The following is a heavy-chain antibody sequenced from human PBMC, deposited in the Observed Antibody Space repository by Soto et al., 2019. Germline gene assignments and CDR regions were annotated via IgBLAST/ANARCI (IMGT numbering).Heavy chain of an antibody. D-gene: IGHD4-17*01. Sequence: QVQLQQWGAGLLKPSETLSLTCAVYGGSFSGYYWSWIRQPPGKGLEWIGEINHSGSTNYNPSLKSRVTISVDTSKQQLSLKLRSVTAADTAVYYCARVGDYGRLADYWGQGTLVTVSS. CDR2: INHSGST. CDR3: ARVGDYGRLADY. CDR1: GGSFSGYY. V-gene: IGHV4-34*01. J-gene: IGHJ4*02.